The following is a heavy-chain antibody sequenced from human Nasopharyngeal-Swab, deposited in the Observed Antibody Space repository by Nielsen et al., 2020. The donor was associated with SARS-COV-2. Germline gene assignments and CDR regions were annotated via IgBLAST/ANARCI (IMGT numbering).Heavy chain of an antibody. CDR2: IYPANSET. J-gene: IGHJ3*01. D-gene: IGHD3-22*01. Sequence: GGSLRLSCKASGYDFTTYWIAWVRQMTGEGLEWMGTIYPANSETAYSPSFQGQVTISADRSVTTAYLQWSSLKASDSAVYYCARHPRNYYGGNVYRDDTFDLWGQGTMVTVSS. CDR3: ARHPRNYYGGNVYRDDTFDL. CDR1: GYDFTTYW. V-gene: IGHV5-51*01.